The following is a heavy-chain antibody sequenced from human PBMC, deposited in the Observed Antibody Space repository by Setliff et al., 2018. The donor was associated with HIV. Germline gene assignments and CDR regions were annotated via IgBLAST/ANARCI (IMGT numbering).Heavy chain of an antibody. Sequence: PGESLKISCKGSGYSFNTYWIGWVRQMSGKGLEWMGIIYPGDSDTRYSPSFEGQVTMSVDTSRYTAYLQWRALKASDTAMYYCARHTIDISLLVVQDPGPFDLWGRGTMVTVSS. CDR2: IYPGDSDT. CDR3: ARHTIDISLLVVQDPGPFDL. CDR1: GYSFNTYW. V-gene: IGHV5-51*01. J-gene: IGHJ3*01. D-gene: IGHD3-3*02.